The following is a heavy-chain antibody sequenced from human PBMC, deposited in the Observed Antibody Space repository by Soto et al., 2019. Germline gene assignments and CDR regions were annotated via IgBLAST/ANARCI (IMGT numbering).Heavy chain of an antibody. D-gene: IGHD5-12*01. V-gene: IGHV1-69*12. Sequence: QVQLMQSGAEVKKPGSSVKVSCKSSGGTFSTYSISWVRQAPGQGLEWMGGIIPIFGKANYAQNFQGRVTITADESTSTVYMDLSSLRSEDTAIYYCARGRGGYNSRWFDPWGQGTLVTGSS. J-gene: IGHJ5*02. CDR1: GGTFSTYS. CDR2: IIPIFGKA. CDR3: ARGRGGYNSRWFDP.